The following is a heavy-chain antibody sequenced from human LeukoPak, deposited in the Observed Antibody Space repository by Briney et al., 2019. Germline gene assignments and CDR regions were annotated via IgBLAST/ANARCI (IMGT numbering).Heavy chain of an antibody. CDR2: INHSGST. D-gene: IGHD2-2*01. Sequence: SSETLSLTCAVYGGSFSGYYWSWIRQPPGKGLEWIGEINHSGSTNYNPSLKSRVTISVDTSKNQFSLKLSSVTAADTAVYYCARGGFVVVPAAMEGSGWFDPWGQGTLVTVSS. J-gene: IGHJ5*02. V-gene: IGHV4-34*01. CDR1: GGSFSGYY. CDR3: ARGGFVVVPAAMEGSGWFDP.